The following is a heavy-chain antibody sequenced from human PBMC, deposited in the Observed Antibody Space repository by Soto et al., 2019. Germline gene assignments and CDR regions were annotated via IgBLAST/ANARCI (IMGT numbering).Heavy chain of an antibody. CDR3: ARVVGTAVVQTQES. D-gene: IGHD5-18*01. CDR1: ESTFSRHA. Sequence: QVQLVESGGGVVQPGRSLRLSCAASESTFSRHAMHWVRQAPGKGLDWVALISYDGSYKYYADSVKGRFTISRDNSKNTLYMQMNSLRPEDTAVYYCARVVGTAVVQTQESWGQGTLVTVSS. CDR2: ISYDGSYK. J-gene: IGHJ5*02. V-gene: IGHV3-30-3*01.